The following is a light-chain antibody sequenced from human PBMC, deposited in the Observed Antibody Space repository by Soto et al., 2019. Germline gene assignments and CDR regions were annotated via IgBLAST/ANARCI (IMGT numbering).Light chain of an antibody. Sequence: AIQLTQSPSSLSASVGDRVTISCRASQAIAKDLGWYQQRPGTAPKLLIYAASTSQSGVPSRFSGSGSGTDFTLTISSLQPEDFATYYCLQEHNYPRTFGQGTKLDIK. J-gene: IGKJ2*01. CDR2: AAS. CDR1: QAIAKD. CDR3: LQEHNYPRT. V-gene: IGKV1-6*02.